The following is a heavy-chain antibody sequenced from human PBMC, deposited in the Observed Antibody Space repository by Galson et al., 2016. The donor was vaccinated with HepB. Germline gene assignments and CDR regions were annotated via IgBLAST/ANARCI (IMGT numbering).Heavy chain of an antibody. D-gene: IGHD6-19*01. V-gene: IGHV1-46*01. Sequence: SVKVSCKASGYTFTSYYMHWVRQAPGQGLEWMGIINTSGGTTSYAQKFQGRVTMTRDTSTSTVYMELSSLRSEDTAVYYCARSIEVASTAIDYWGQGTLVTVSS. CDR2: INTSGGTT. J-gene: IGHJ4*02. CDR1: GYTFTSYY. CDR3: ARSIEVASTAIDY.